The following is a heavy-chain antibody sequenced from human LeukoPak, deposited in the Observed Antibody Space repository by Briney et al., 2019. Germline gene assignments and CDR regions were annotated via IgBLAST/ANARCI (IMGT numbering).Heavy chain of an antibody. J-gene: IGHJ4*02. CDR2: MYYGGST. Sequence: SETLSLTCSVSGGSLSNYYWNWIRQPPGKGLEWSGSMYYGGSTNYNSSLKSRVTISVDTSGNQFSLKVTSVTAADTAVYYCARHRGSSWYESFDYWGQGILVTVSS. V-gene: IGHV4-59*08. CDR1: GGSLSNYY. CDR3: ARHRGSSWYESFDY. D-gene: IGHD6-13*01.